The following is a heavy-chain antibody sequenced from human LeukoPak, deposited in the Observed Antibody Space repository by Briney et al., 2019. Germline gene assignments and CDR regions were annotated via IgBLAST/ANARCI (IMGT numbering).Heavy chain of an antibody. D-gene: IGHD5-12*01. CDR3: AKDGLAASGYVYY. CDR2: ISYDGSNK. Sequence: GGSLRLSCAASGFTFSSYAMHWVRQAPGKGLEWVAVISYDGSNKYYADSVKGRFTISRDNSKNTLYLQMNSLRAEDTAVYYCAKDGLAASGYVYYWGQGTLVTVSS. J-gene: IGHJ4*02. V-gene: IGHV3-30*07. CDR1: GFTFSSYA.